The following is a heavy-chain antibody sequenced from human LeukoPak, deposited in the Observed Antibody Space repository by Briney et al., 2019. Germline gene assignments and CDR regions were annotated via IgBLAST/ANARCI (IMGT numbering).Heavy chain of an antibody. D-gene: IGHD3-10*01. CDR3: ARLVRGVILPHNWFDP. CDR2: IYTSGSI. Sequence: SETLSLTCTVSGGSISSYYWSWIRQPAGKGLEWIGRIYTSGSINYNPSLKSRVTMSVDTSKNQFSLKLSSVTAADTAVYYCARLVRGVILPHNWFDPWGQGTLVTVSS. V-gene: IGHV4-4*07. CDR1: GGSISSYY. J-gene: IGHJ5*02.